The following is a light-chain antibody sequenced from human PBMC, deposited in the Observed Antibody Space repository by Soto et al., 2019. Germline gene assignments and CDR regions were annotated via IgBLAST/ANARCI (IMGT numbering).Light chain of an antibody. CDR2: DAS. V-gene: IGKV3-20*01. Sequence: DIVLPHYPSTLSLYPVEGASLSCRVSQSVSSSYLAWYQQKPGQAPRLLIFDASIRVPTTPARFSGSVSGTEFTLTISSLESEDFAVYFCQQYADRPRTFGQGTKVDI. CDR1: QSVSSSY. J-gene: IGKJ1*01. CDR3: QQYADRPRT.